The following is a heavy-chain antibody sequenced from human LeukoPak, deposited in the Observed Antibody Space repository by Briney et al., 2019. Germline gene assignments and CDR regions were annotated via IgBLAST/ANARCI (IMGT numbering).Heavy chain of an antibody. CDR1: GFTVSSNY. CDR3: AKDPSRYYDSSGYYVPVDY. Sequence: GGSLRLSCAASGFTVSSNYMSWVRQAPGKGLEWVSVIYSGGSTYYADSVKGRFTISRDNSKNTLYLQMNSLRAEDTAVYYCAKDPSRYYDSSGYYVPVDYWGQGTLVTVSS. J-gene: IGHJ4*02. D-gene: IGHD3-22*01. CDR2: IYSGGST. V-gene: IGHV3-53*01.